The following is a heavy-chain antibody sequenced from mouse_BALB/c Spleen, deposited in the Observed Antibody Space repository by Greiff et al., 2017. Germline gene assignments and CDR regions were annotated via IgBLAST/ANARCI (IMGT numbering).Heavy chain of an antibody. Sequence: QVQLQQSGAELVRPGSSVKISCKASGYAFSSYWMNWVKQRPGQGLEWIGQIYPGDGDTNYNGKFKGKATLTADKSSSTAYMQLSSLTSEDSAVYFCAREAKLGRGFAYWGQGTLVTVSA. CDR3: AREAKLGRGFAY. J-gene: IGHJ3*01. V-gene: IGHV1-80*01. CDR1: GYAFSSYW. CDR2: IYPGDGDT. D-gene: IGHD4-1*01.